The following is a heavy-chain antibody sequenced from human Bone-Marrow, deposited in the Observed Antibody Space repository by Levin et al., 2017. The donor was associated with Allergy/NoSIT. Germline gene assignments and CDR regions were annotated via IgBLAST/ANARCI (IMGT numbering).Heavy chain of an antibody. CDR3: ARIRVGATTGNFDF. V-gene: IGHV4-59*01. Sequence: SETLSLTCTVSGDSLSGYYWTWLRQPPGKGLEWIGYFYYGGGTNYNPSLKTRITISGDTSKNQFSLRLNSVTAADTAVYYCARIRVGATTGNFDFWGQGTLVTVSS. CDR2: FYYGGGT. J-gene: IGHJ4*02. D-gene: IGHD1-26*01. CDR1: GDSLSGYY.